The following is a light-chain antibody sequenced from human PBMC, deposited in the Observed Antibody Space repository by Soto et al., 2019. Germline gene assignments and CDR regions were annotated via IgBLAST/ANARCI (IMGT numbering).Light chain of an antibody. CDR1: QGLVYSDGNTF. Sequence: DVVMTQSPLSLSVTLRQPASISCRSSQGLVYSDGNTFLNWFHQRPGQSPRRLIYQVSNRDSGVXDXSSGSRSGTDYTLTISGVEAEDVGIYYCVQGTHWPWTFGQGTKVEIK. V-gene: IGKV2-30*01. J-gene: IGKJ1*01. CDR2: QVS. CDR3: VQGTHWPWT.